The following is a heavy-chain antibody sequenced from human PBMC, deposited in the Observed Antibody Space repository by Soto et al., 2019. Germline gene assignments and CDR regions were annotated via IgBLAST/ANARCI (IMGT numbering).Heavy chain of an antibody. V-gene: IGHV1-69*13. Sequence: ASVKVSCKSSGGTFSSYSMSWGRQAPGQGLEWMGGIIPIFGTANYAQKFQGRVTITADESTSTAYMELSSLRSEDTAVYYCARDLSPVVVVAAWRNYYYYYGMDVWGQGTTVTVSS. CDR3: ARDLSPVVVVAAWRNYYYYYGMDV. CDR2: IIPIFGTA. J-gene: IGHJ6*02. D-gene: IGHD2-15*01. CDR1: GGTFSSYS.